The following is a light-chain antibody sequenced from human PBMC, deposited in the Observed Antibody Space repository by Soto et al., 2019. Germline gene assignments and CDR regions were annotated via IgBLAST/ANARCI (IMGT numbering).Light chain of an antibody. J-gene: IGLJ1*01. CDR1: SSDVGGYNY. Sequence: QSVLTQPRSVSGSPGQSVTISCTGTSSDVGGYNYVSGYQQHPGKAPKLMIYDVSKRPSGVPDRFSGSKSGNTASLTISGLQAEDEADYYCCSYAGSDSYVFGTGTKRTVL. CDR3: CSYAGSDSYV. CDR2: DVS. V-gene: IGLV2-11*01.